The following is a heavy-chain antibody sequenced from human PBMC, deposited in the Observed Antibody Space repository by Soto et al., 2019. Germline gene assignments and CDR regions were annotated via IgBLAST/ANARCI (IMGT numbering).Heavy chain of an antibody. J-gene: IGHJ4*02. CDR2: ISAYNGNT. Sequence: QVQLVQSGAEVKKPGASVKVSCKASGYTFTSYGISWVRQAPGQGLEWMGWISAYNGNTKHAQKLQGRVTMTTDTPTSPASMELRSLRSDDTAVYYCAREPNSFDYWGQGTLVTVSS. CDR1: GYTFTSYG. V-gene: IGHV1-18*01. CDR3: AREPNSFDY.